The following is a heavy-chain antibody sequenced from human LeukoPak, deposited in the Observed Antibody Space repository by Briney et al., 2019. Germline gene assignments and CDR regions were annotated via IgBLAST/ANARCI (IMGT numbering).Heavy chain of an antibody. CDR2: INSDGSST. D-gene: IGHD6-19*01. V-gene: IGHV3-74*01. CDR3: ARGAPPYSSGWYFFYYYYGMDV. Sequence: GGSLRLSCAASGFTFSSYWMHWVRQAPGKGLVWVSRINSDGSSTSYADSVKGRFTISRDNAKNTLYLQMNSLRAEDTAVYYCARGAPPYSSGWYFFYYYYGMDVWGQGTTATVSS. J-gene: IGHJ6*02. CDR1: GFTFSSYW.